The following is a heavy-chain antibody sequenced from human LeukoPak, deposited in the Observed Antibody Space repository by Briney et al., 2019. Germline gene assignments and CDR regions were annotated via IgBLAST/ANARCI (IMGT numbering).Heavy chain of an antibody. Sequence: GASVKVSCQASGYTFTNYGLTWVRQAPGQGLEWMGWISANHGDTNYAQKLQGRVTMTTVTSTSTAYMELRSLRSDDTAVYYCARGGYYYGSGSYYNALFDYWGQGTLVTVPS. V-gene: IGHV1-18*01. CDR2: ISANHGDT. J-gene: IGHJ4*02. D-gene: IGHD3-10*01. CDR1: GYTFTNYG. CDR3: ARGGYYYGSGSYYNALFDY.